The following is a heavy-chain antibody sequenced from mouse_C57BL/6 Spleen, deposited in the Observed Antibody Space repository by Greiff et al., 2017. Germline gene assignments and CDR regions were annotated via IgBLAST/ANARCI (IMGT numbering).Heavy chain of an antibody. CDR2: IDPETGGT. CDR3: TRKGLLWAY. D-gene: IGHD1-1*02. CDR1: GYTITDYE. Sequence: VQRVESGAELVRPGASVTLSCKASGYTITDYEMHWVKQTPVHGLEWIGAIDPETGGTAYNQKFKGKAILTADKSSSTAYMELRSLTSEDSAVYYCTRKGLLWAYWGQGTLVTVSA. V-gene: IGHV1-15*01. J-gene: IGHJ3*01.